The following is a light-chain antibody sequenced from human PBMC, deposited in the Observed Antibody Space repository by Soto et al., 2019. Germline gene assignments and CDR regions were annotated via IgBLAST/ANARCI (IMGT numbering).Light chain of an antibody. CDR1: QSVSSYY. CDR2: AAS. CDR3: QQCGRSPWT. Sequence: EIVLTQSPATMSLSPGERATLSCRASQSVSSYYLAWYQQKPGQAPRLLIYAASSRATGIPDRFSGGGSGTDFTLTISRLEPEDFAVYYCQQCGRSPWTFGQGTKVDIK. J-gene: IGKJ1*01. V-gene: IGKV3-20*01.